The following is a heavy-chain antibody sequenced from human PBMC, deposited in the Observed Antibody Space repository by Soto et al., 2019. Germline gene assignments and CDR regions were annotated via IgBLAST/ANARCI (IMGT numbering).Heavy chain of an antibody. Sequence: QVPLVESGGGVVQPGRSLRLSCAASGFIFSNYGMHWVRQAPGRGLEWVAVISYDVSDKYYADSVKGRFTISRDNSKNTLYLQMNSLKAEDTAMYYCAKDQVFRGVTAPFDPWGQGTLVTVSS. V-gene: IGHV3-30*18. CDR1: GFIFSNYG. CDR3: AKDQVFRGVTAPFDP. CDR2: ISYDVSDK. J-gene: IGHJ5*02. D-gene: IGHD3-10*01.